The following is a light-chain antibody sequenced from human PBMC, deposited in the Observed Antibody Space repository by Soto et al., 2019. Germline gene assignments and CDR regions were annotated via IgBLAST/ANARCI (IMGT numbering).Light chain of an antibody. CDR3: QQRTHWIT. CDR1: QSSSSY. V-gene: IGKV3-11*01. Sequence: VFTLCPAILIRLHADRATLYCRASQSSSSYLAWYQQRLGQAPRLLIYDASNRATGIPARFSGSGSGTDFTLTSSSLETEDCAVYYCQQRTHWITFAGGTKVDI. J-gene: IGKJ4*01. CDR2: DAS.